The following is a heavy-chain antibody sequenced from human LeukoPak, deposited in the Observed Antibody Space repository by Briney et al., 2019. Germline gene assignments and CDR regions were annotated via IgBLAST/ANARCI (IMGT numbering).Heavy chain of an antibody. CDR2: VSTSSIYI. CDR3: ARAYCSGGSCYGY. D-gene: IGHD2-15*01. J-gene: IGHJ4*02. V-gene: IGHV3-21*05. Sequence: PVQPLDSRSVVSTSSIYIYYADSLKGRFTISRDNAKNSLYLQMNSLRAEDTAVYYCARAYCSGGSCYGYWGQGTLVTVSS.